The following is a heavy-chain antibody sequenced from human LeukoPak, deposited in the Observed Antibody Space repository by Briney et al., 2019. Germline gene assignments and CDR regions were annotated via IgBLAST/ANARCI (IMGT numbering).Heavy chain of an antibody. J-gene: IGHJ4*02. CDR3: TRDRGWQSFDY. Sequence: PGGSLRLSCAASGFTFSDHNMDWVRQAPGKGLEWVGRTRSKANGYTTDYAASVKGRFTISRDDSKNSLYLQMNSLRAEDTAVYYCTRDRGWQSFDYWGQGTLVTVSS. CDR2: TRSKANGYTT. D-gene: IGHD3-10*01. CDR1: GFTFSDHN. V-gene: IGHV3-72*01.